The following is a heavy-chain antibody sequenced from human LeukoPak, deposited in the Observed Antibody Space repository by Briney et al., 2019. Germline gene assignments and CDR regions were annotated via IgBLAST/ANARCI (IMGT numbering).Heavy chain of an antibody. J-gene: IGHJ4*02. CDR1: GGSISSGDYY. V-gene: IGHV4-30-4*01. Sequence: SETLSLTCTVSGGSISSGDYYWSWIRQPPGKGLEWIGYIYYSGSTYYNPSLKSRVTISVDTSKNQFSLNLSSVTAADSAVYYCASFCASTTCYNGGTNFAFWGQGTLVTVSS. D-gene: IGHD2-2*01. CDR3: ASFCASTTCYNGGTNFAF. CDR2: IYYSGST.